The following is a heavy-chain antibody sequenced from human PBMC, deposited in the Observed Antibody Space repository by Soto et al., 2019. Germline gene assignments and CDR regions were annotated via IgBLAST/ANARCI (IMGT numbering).Heavy chain of an antibody. D-gene: IGHD3-16*01. J-gene: IGHJ4*02. CDR3: ALGELWSNFPLAFDY. CDR2: IYYSGST. V-gene: IGHV4-31*03. Sequence: SETLSLTCTVSGGSISSGGYYWSWIRQHPGKGLEWIGYIYYSGSTYYNPSLKSRVTISVDTSKNQFSLKLSSVTAADTAVYYCALGELWSNFPLAFDYWGQGTLVTVSS. CDR1: GGSISSGGYY.